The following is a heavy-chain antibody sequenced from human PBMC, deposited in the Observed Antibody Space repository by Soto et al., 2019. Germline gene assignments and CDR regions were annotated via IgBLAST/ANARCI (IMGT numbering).Heavy chain of an antibody. J-gene: IGHJ3*02. V-gene: IGHV5-51*01. Sequence: HGESLNISCKGSGYSFTSYWIGWVRQMPGRGLEWMGIIYPGDSDTRYSPSFQGQVTISADKSISTAYLQWSSLKASDTAMYYCASRVSEAFDIWGQGTMVTVSS. CDR2: IYPGDSDT. D-gene: IGHD3-10*01. CDR3: ASRVSEAFDI. CDR1: GYSFTSYW.